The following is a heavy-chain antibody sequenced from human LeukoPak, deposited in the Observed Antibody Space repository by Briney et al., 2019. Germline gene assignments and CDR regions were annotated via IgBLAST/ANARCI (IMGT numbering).Heavy chain of an antibody. Sequence: PGGSLRLSCAASGFTFSSYAMHWVRQAPGKGLEWVAVISYDGSNKYYADSVKGRFTISRDNSKNTLYLQMNSLRAEDTAVYYCARAVVTAIPFDYWGQGTLVTVSS. CDR3: ARAVVTAIPFDY. CDR1: GFTFSSYA. V-gene: IGHV3-30*04. CDR2: ISYDGSNK. J-gene: IGHJ4*02. D-gene: IGHD2-21*02.